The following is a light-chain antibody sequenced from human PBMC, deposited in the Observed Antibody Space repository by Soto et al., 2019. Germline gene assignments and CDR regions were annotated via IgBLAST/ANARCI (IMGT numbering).Light chain of an antibody. CDR1: QTISSW. Sequence: DIQMTHPPSTLSSSVVDRFTITCRASQTISSWLCWYQQKQGKAPKXXIYKASTLKSGVPSRFSGSGYGTEFNLTISSLQTDDFATYYCQHYNSYSEAFGQGTKVDIK. V-gene: IGKV1-5*03. CDR2: KAS. CDR3: QHYNSYSEA. J-gene: IGKJ1*01.